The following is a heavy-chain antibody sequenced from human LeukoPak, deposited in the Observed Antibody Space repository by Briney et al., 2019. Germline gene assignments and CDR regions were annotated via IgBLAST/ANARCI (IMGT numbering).Heavy chain of an antibody. CDR3: AREVGSSSWYSWWYFDL. V-gene: IGHV4-59*12. D-gene: IGHD6-13*01. Sequence: TSETLSLTCTVSGDSINNYYWSWIRQPPGKGLEWIGHISYSGNTNYNPSLKSRVTISVDTSKNQFSLKLSSVTAADTAVYYCAREVGSSSWYSWWYFDLWGRGTLVTVSS. CDR1: GDSINNYY. CDR2: ISYSGNT. J-gene: IGHJ2*01.